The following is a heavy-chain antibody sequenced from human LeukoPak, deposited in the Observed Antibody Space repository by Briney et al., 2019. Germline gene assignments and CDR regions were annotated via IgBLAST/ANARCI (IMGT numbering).Heavy chain of an antibody. CDR2: IRYDGSNK. CDR3: ATRRSCTAGVCYGLNY. V-gene: IGHV3-30*02. Sequence: PGGSLRLSCAASGFTFSSYGMHWVRQAPGKGLEWVAFIRYDGSNKYYADSVKGRFTISRDNSKNTLYLQMNSLRAEDTAIYYCATRRSCTAGVCYGLNYWGQGALVTVSS. CDR1: GFTFSSYG. D-gene: IGHD2-8*02. J-gene: IGHJ4*02.